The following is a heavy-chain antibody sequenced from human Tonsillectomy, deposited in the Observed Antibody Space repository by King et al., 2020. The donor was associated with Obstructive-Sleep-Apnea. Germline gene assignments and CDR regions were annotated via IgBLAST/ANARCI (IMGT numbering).Heavy chain of an antibody. CDR3: ARSVGGSLKGPFDY. CDR2: LGAAGDT. J-gene: IGHJ4*02. CDR1: GFTFSNFD. D-gene: IGHD1-26*01. V-gene: IGHV3-13*01. Sequence: VQLVESGGALAQPGESLRLSCAASGFTFSNFDMHWVRQIIGKGLEWVSALGAAGDTYYPVSVKGRFTISRDNAKNSLYLQINSLRDGDRAVYYCARSVGGSLKGPFDYLGQGTLVIVSS.